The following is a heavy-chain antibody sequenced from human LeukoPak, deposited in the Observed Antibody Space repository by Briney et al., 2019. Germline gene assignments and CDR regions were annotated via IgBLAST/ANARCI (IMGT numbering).Heavy chain of an antibody. CDR2: ISSSSSYI. Sequence: GGSLRLSCAASGFTFSSYSMNWVRQAPGKGLEWVSSISSSSSYIYYADSVKGRFTISRDNSKNTLYLQMNGLRAEDTAVYYCAKAAGTYAYYFDYWGQGTLVTVSS. CDR1: GFTFSSYS. J-gene: IGHJ4*02. CDR3: AKAAGTYAYYFDY. D-gene: IGHD1-1*01. V-gene: IGHV3-21*04.